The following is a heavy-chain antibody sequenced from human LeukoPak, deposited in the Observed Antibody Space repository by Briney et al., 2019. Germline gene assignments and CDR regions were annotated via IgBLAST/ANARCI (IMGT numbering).Heavy chain of an antibody. V-gene: IGHV4-61*02. J-gene: IGHJ6*03. D-gene: IGHD3-9*01. Sequence: SQTLSLTCTVSGGSISSGSYYWSWIRQPAGKGLEWIGRIYTSGTTNYNPSLKSRVTISVDTSKNQFSLKLTSVTAADTAVYYCARDRRLISDILTGYYRTEYYYYMDVWGKGTTVTISS. CDR1: GGSISSGSYY. CDR2: IYTSGTT. CDR3: ARDRRLISDILTGYYRTEYYYYMDV.